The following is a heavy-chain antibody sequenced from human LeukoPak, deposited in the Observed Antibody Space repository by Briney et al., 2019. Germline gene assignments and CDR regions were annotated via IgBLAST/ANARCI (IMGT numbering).Heavy chain of an antibody. D-gene: IGHD6-19*01. V-gene: IGHV3-72*01. Sequence: GGSLRLSCAASGFTFSDHYMDWVRQAPGKGLEWVGRIRNKANSHTTEYAASVKGRFTITRDDSKNSLYLQMNRLKTEDTAVYYCARGLGGAGTDWGQGTLVTVSS. CDR1: GFTFSDHY. CDR2: IRNKANSHTT. CDR3: ARGLGGAGTD. J-gene: IGHJ4*02.